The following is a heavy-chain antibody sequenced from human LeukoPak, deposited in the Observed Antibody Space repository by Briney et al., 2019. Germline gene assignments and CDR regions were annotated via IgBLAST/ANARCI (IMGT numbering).Heavy chain of an antibody. CDR1: GGSISSYY. CDR2: IYYSGST. V-gene: IGHV4-59*01. J-gene: IGHJ4*02. CDR3: ASWYSSSSFGDFDY. Sequence: SETLSLTCTVSGGSISSYYWSWIRQPPGKGLEWIGYIYYSGSTNYNPSLKSRVTISVDTSKNQFSLKLSSVTAADTAVYYCASWYSSSSFGDFDYWGQGTLVTVSS. D-gene: IGHD6-6*01.